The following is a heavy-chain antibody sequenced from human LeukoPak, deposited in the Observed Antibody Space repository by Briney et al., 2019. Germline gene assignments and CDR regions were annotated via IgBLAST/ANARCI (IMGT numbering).Heavy chain of an antibody. V-gene: IGHV4-61*02. J-gene: IGHJ4*02. CDR1: GGSISSGSYY. CDR2: IYTSGST. Sequence: SETLSLTCTVSGGSISSGSYYWSWIRQPAGKGLEWIGRIYTSGSTNYNPSLKSRVTISVDTSKNQFSLKLSSVTAADTAVYYCARGSSQGYFDYWGQGTLVTVSS. CDR3: ARGSSQGYFDY. D-gene: IGHD2-2*01.